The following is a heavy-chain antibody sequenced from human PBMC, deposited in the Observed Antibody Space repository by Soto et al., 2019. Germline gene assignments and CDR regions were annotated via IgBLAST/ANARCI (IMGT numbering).Heavy chain of an antibody. J-gene: IGHJ4*02. CDR3: ARRKYLDY. Sequence: LILSCASHWFAFPAFSMSWFRQAPGKGLEWIGYIRSNTYGGTTEYAASVKGRFTISRHDSKRVAHLQMNSLESEDTAVYYCARRKYLDYWGQGT. CDR1: WFAFPAFS. CDR2: IRSNTYGGTT. V-gene: IGHV3-49*03.